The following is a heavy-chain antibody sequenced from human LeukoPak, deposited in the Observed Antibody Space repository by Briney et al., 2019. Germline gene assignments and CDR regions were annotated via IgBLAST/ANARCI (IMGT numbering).Heavy chain of an antibody. J-gene: IGHJ3*02. Sequence: GGSLRLSCAASGFTFSSYAMHWVRQAPGKGLEGVAVISYDGSNKYYADSVKGRFTISRDNSKNTLYLQMNSLRAEDTAVYYCARERWELPNDAFDIWGQGTMVTVSS. CDR3: ARERWELPNDAFDI. V-gene: IGHV3-30*04. CDR2: ISYDGSNK. D-gene: IGHD1-26*01. CDR1: GFTFSSYA.